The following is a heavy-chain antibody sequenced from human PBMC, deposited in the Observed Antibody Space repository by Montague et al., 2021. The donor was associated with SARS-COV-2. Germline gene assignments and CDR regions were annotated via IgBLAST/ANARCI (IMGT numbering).Heavy chain of an antibody. CDR1: GDSITSDVSY. CDR3: AREFRTYGYGGQYWYFDL. J-gene: IGHJ2*01. Sequence: TLSLTCTVSGDSITSDVSYWSWIRQPAGKGLEWIGRIYTTGSTNYNPSLKSRLTISLDKSKNQFSLKLSSVTAADTAVYYCAREFRTYGYGGQYWYFDLWGRGTLVTVSS. CDR2: IYTTGST. V-gene: IGHV4-61*02. D-gene: IGHD3-10*01.